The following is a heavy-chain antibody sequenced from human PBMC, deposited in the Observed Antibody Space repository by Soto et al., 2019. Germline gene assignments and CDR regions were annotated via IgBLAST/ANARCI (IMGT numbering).Heavy chain of an antibody. Sequence: QVELVQSGAEVKKPGSSVKVSCQASEDTFRNYAISWVRQAPGQGLEWMGGIIPIFGTANYAQKFQDRVTITADDSTMTAYMEMNRLTSEDTAVYYCARVVVGSRLSLDYWGQGTLVTISS. CDR3: ARVVVGSRLSLDY. CDR1: EDTFRNYA. V-gene: IGHV1-69*01. D-gene: IGHD1-26*01. J-gene: IGHJ4*02. CDR2: IIPIFGTA.